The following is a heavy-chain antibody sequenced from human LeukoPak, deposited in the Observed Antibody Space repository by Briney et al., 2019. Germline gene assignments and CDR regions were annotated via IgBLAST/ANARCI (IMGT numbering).Heavy chain of an antibody. J-gene: IGHJ6*03. CDR1: GASISSGTYY. D-gene: IGHD3-10*01. CDR3: AGGEFVPYYMDV. CDR2: VYIGGSA. Sequence: SETLSLTCAVSGASISSGTYYWSWIRQPAGKGLEWIGRVYIGGSANYSPSLKSRVTISVETSKNQVSLKLSSVTAADTAVYYCAGGEFVPYYMDVWGKGTTVTISS. V-gene: IGHV4-61*02.